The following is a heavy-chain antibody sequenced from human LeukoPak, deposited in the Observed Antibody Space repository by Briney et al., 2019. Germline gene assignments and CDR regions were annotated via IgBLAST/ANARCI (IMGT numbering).Heavy chain of an antibody. CDR3: AKDRDLAS. V-gene: IGHV3-30*02. Sequence: GGSLRLSCAASGFTFTTYGMHWVRQAPGKGLEWVAFIRSDGSSQYYADSVKGRFTISRVNSKSTLYLQMSSLRPEDTAVYYCAKDRDLASWGQGTLVTVSS. CDR2: IRSDGSSQ. J-gene: IGHJ5*02. CDR1: GFTFTTYG.